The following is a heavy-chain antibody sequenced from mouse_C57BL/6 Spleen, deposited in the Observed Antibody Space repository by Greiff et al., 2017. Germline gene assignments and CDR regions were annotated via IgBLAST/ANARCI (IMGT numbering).Heavy chain of an antibody. J-gene: IGHJ4*01. CDR3: ARESSSFAMDY. V-gene: IGHV2-6*01. Sequence: VMLVESGPGLVAPSQSLSITCTVSGFSLTSYGVDWVRQSPGKGLEWLGVIWGVGSTNYNSALKSRLSISKDNSKSQVFLKMNSLQTDDTAMYYCARESSSFAMDYWGQGTSVTVSS. D-gene: IGHD1-1*01. CDR1: GFSLTSYG. CDR2: IWGVGST.